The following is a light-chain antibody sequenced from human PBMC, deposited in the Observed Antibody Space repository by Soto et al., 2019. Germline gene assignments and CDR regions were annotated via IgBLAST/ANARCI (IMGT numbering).Light chain of an antibody. Sequence: QSVLTQPPSVSEAPRQRVTISCSGSSSNIGNNAVNWYLQLPRKAPKLLIYYDDLLPAGVSDRFSGSTSGTSASLAISGLQSEDEAVYFGAAWDDTLSGWEFGGGTTLPVL. CDR1: SSNIGNNA. V-gene: IGLV1-36*01. CDR3: AAWDDTLSGWE. CDR2: YDD. J-gene: IGLJ3*02.